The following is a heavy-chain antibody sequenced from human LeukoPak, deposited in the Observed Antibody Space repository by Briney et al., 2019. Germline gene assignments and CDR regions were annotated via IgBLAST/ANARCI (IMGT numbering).Heavy chain of an antibody. Sequence: SSVKVSCKVSGYALTHISMHWVRQAPGKGREWMGSLYPVVGELKYAQKFQGTVTMTGDTAAETTYTELSSLRSEDTALYYCAKHTLFADVAYFDLWGRGTLVTVSS. V-gene: IGHV1-24*01. D-gene: IGHD2-2*02. J-gene: IGHJ2*01. CDR3: AKHTLFADVAYFDL. CDR1: GYALTHIS. CDR2: LYPVVGEL.